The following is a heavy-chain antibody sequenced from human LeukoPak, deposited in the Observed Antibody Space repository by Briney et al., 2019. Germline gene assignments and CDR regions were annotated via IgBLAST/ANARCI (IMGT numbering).Heavy chain of an antibody. CDR2: ISGSGGST. J-gene: IGHJ4*02. CDR3: ATTGKVDFWSGYTS. CDR1: GFTFSSYA. V-gene: IGHV3-23*01. Sequence: GSLRLSCAASGFTFSSYAMSWVRQAPGKGLEWVSAISGSGGSTSYADYVKGRFTISRDNSKNTLYLQMNSLTAEDTAVYYCATTGKVDFWSGYTSWGQGTLVTVSS. D-gene: IGHD3-3*01.